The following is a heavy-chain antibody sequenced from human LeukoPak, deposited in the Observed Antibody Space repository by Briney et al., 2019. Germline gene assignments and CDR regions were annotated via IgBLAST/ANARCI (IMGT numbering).Heavy chain of an antibody. V-gene: IGHV3-48*01. CDR1: GFTFSSYS. D-gene: IGHD6-19*01. Sequence: QPGGSLRLSCAASGFTFSSYSMNWVRQAPGKGLEWVSYISSSSSTIYYADSVKGRFTISRDNAKNSLYLQMNSLRAEDTAVYYCARDGVVAVAGEGSWGQGTLVTVSS. J-gene: IGHJ5*02. CDR2: ISSSSSTI. CDR3: ARDGVVAVAGEGS.